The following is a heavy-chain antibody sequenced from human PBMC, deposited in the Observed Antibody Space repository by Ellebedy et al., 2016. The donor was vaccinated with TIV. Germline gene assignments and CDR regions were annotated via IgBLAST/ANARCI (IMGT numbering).Heavy chain of an antibody. Sequence: GESLKISCKGSGYSFTNYWIGWVRQMPGKGLEWMGIIYPTDSDTRYSPSFQGQVTISADKSISTAYLQWNSLKASDTAMFYCARPSDWNDGYFHYWGQGTLVTVSS. V-gene: IGHV5-51*01. CDR2: IYPTDSDT. CDR1: GYSFTNYW. J-gene: IGHJ4*02. D-gene: IGHD1-1*01. CDR3: ARPSDWNDGYFHY.